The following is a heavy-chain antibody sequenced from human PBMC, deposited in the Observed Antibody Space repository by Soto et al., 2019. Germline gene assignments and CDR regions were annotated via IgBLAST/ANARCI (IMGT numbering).Heavy chain of an antibody. Sequence: QVQLVQSGAEVKKPGSSVKVSCKASGGTFSSYTISWVRQAPGQGLEWMGRIIPILGIANYAQKFQGRVTITADKSTITAYMELSSLRSEDTAVYYCATTYYFGSVIYGVFDYWGQGTPVTVSS. V-gene: IGHV1-69*02. CDR2: IIPILGIA. CDR3: ATTYYFGSVIYGVFDY. CDR1: GGTFSSYT. D-gene: IGHD3-10*01. J-gene: IGHJ4*02.